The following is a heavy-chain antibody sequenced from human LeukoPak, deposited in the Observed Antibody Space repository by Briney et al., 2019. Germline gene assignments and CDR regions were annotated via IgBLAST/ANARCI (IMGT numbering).Heavy chain of an antibody. Sequence: SETLSLTCTVSGGSISSSTYCWGWIPPPPGKGLEWDGSIYYSGSTYHNPSLKSRVNISVDTSNNQFFLKLSSVTAADTAVYYCARGRQQLVSRVEAGAGGYYYYYYMDVWGKGTTVTVSS. CDR1: GGSISSSTYC. V-gene: IGHV4-39*01. J-gene: IGHJ6*03. D-gene: IGHD6-13*01. CDR2: IYYSGST. CDR3: ARGRQQLVSRVEAGAGGYYYYYYMDV.